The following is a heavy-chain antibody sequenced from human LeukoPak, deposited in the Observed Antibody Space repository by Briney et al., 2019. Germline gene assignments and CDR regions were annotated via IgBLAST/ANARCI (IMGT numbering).Heavy chain of an antibody. V-gene: IGHV4-31*03. CDR3: ARFNYIGWFDP. D-gene: IGHD1-7*01. J-gene: IGHJ5*02. CDR2: IYYSGST. CDR1: GGSISSGGYY. Sequence: SEPLSLTCTVSGGSISSGGYYWSWIRQHPGKRLEWIGYIYYSGSTYYNPSLKSRVTISVDTSKNQFSLKLSSVTAADTAVYYCARFNYIGWFDPWGQGTLVTVSS.